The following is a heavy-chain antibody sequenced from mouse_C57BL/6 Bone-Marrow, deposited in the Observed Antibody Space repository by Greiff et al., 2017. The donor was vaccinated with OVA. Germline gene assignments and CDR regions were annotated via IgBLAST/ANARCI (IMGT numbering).Heavy chain of an antibody. CDR2: IYPGDGDT. CDR1: GYAFSSYW. D-gene: IGHD1-2*01. V-gene: IGHV1-80*01. CDR3: ARAGYSVYFDY. Sequence: VNVVESGAELVKPGASVKISCKASGYAFSSYWMNWVKQRPGKGLEWIGQIYPGDGDTNYNGKFKGKATLTADKSSSTAYMQLSSLTSEDSAVNICARAGYSVYFDYWGQGTTLTVSS. J-gene: IGHJ2*01.